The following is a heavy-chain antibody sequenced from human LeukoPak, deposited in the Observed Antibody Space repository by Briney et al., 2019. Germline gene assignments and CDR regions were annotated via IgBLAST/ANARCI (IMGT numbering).Heavy chain of an antibody. CDR2: IIPILGIA. CDR1: GGTFSSYA. CDR3: AREWERGLDY. V-gene: IGHV1-69*04. Sequence: SVKVSCKASGGTFSSYAISWVRQAPGQGLEWMGRIIPILGIANYAQKFQGRVTITADKSASTAYMELSSLRSEDTAVYYCAREWERGLDYWGQGTLVTVSS. J-gene: IGHJ4*02. D-gene: IGHD1-1*01.